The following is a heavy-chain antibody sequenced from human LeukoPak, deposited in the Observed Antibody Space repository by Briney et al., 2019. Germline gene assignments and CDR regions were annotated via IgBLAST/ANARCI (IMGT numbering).Heavy chain of an antibody. V-gene: IGHV4-59*01. D-gene: IGHD4-17*01. CDR3: ARDPHGDYFDY. CDR1: GGSISSYY. J-gene: IGHJ4*02. Sequence: PSETLSLTCTVSGGSISSYYWSWIRQPPGKGLEWIGYIYYSGSTNYNPSLKCRVTISVDTSKNQFSLKLSSVTAADTAVYYCARDPHGDYFDYWGQGTLVTVSS. CDR2: IYYSGST.